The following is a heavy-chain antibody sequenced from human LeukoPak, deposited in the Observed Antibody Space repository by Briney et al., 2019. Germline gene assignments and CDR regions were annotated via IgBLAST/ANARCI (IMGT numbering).Heavy chain of an antibody. CDR3: ARDQDSSNVDY. V-gene: IGHV3-30*19. CDR1: GFTFSSYG. Sequence: GGSLRLSCAASGFTFSSYGMHWVRQAPGKGLEWVAVISYDGSNKYYADSVKGRFTISRDNSKNTLYLQMNSLRAEDTAVYYCARDQDSSNVDYWGQGTLVTVSS. J-gene: IGHJ4*02. CDR2: ISYDGSNK. D-gene: IGHD4-11*01.